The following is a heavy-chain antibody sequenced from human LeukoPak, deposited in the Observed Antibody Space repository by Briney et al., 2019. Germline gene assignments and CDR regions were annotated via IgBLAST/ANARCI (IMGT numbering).Heavy chain of an antibody. V-gene: IGHV3-30*01. CDR2: ISYDGSNK. Sequence: GGSLRLSCAASGFTFSSYAMHWVRQAPGKGLEWVAVISYDGSNKYYADSVKGRFTISRDNSKNTLYLQMNSLRAEDTAVYYCARGRAASWLGGKWTYYMDVWGKGTTVTVSS. J-gene: IGHJ6*03. CDR3: ARGRAASWLGGKWTYYMDV. D-gene: IGHD5-12*01. CDR1: GFTFSSYA.